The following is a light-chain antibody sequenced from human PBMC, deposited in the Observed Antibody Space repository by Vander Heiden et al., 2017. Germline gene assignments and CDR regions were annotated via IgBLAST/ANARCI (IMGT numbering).Light chain of an antibody. CDR2: WAS. V-gene: IGKV4-1*01. CDR1: QSVLYSSNNKNY. Sequence: DILMTQSPASLAVSLGERATINCKSSQSVLYSSNNKNYLAWYQQKPGQPPKLLIYWASTRESGVPDRFSGSGSGTDFTLTISSLQAEDVAVYYCQQYYSTSYTFGQGTKLEIK. J-gene: IGKJ2*01. CDR3: QQYYSTSYT.